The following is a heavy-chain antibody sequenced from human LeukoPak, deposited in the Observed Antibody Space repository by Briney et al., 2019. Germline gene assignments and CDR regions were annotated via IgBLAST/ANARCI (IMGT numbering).Heavy chain of an antibody. Sequence: GGSLRLSCAASGFTFDDYGMSWVRQGPGKGLEWVSGINWNGGSTGYADSVKGRFTISRDNSKNTLYLQMNSLRAEDTAVYYCAKDLTGFYSSGYVFGYWGQGTLVTVSS. D-gene: IGHD3-22*01. CDR2: INWNGGST. J-gene: IGHJ4*02. CDR1: GFTFDDYG. CDR3: AKDLTGFYSSGYVFGY. V-gene: IGHV3-20*04.